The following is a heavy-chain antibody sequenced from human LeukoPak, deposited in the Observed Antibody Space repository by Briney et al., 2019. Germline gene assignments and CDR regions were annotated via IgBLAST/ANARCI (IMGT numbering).Heavy chain of an antibody. V-gene: IGHV3-33*01. CDR2: IWYDGSDT. CDR3: ARDRSLRYFDY. CDR1: RFTFRNHG. Sequence: PGRSLRLSCAASRFTFRNHGMHWVRQAPGKGLEWVAVIWYDGSDTYYTDSVKGRFTISRDNSKNTLYLQMHSLRVEDTAVYYCARDRSLRYFDYWGQGTVVTVSS. J-gene: IGHJ4*02.